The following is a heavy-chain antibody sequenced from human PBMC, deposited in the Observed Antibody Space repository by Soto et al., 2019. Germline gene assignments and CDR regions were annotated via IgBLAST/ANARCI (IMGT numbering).Heavy chain of an antibody. D-gene: IGHD3-10*01. J-gene: IGHJ4*02. CDR1: GGSISSYY. CDR3: ARHFWVPFTMVRGAEANYFDY. CDR2: IYYSGST. Sequence: QVQLQESGPGLVKPSETLSLTCTVSGGSISSYYWSWIRQPPGKGLEWIGYIYYSGSTNYNPSLKSRVTISVDTSKNQFSLKLSSVTAADTAVYYCARHFWVPFTMVRGAEANYFDYWGQGTLVTVSS. V-gene: IGHV4-59*08.